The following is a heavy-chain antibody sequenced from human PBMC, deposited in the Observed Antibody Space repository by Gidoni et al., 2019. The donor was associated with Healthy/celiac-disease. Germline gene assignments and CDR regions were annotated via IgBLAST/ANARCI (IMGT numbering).Heavy chain of an antibody. V-gene: IGHV1-18*01. J-gene: IGHJ4*02. D-gene: IGHD2-8*02. CDR3: ARVGQGRSFKSEPYWFDY. Sequence: QVQLVQSGAEVKKPGASVTVSCKASGYTFTSYGITWVRQAPGQGLEWMGWISAYNGNKNYAQKLQGRVTMTTDTSTSTAYMELRSLRSDDTAVYYCARVGQGRSFKSEPYWFDYWGQGTLVTVSS. CDR2: ISAYNGNK. CDR1: GYTFTSYG.